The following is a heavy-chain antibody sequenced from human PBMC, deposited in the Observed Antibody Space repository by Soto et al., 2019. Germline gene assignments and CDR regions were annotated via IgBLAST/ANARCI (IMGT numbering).Heavy chain of an antibody. J-gene: IGHJ5*02. D-gene: IGHD2-15*01. CDR2: ISAYKGTK. V-gene: IGHV1-18*01. CDR3: ARVEGIVVVVAANGWFDP. Sequence: ASVKDSCKASGYPLTSYGISWVQQAHAQGLERKGWISAYKGTKNYAQKPQGRVTMTTDTSTSTAYMELRSLRSDDTAVYYCARVEGIVVVVAANGWFDPWGQGTMVTVSS. CDR1: GYPLTSYG.